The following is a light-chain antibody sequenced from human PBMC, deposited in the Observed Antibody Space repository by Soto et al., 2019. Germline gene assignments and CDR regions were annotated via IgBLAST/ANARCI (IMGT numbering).Light chain of an antibody. CDR3: SSSSISTAYL. CDR2: EVS. V-gene: IGLV2-14*01. CDR1: SSDVGGYDY. Sequence: SALTQPASVSGSPGQLITISCTGTSSDVGGYDYVSWYQLHPGKAPKLMVFEVSNRPSGVSYRFSGSKSGNTASLTISGLQAEDEADYFCSSSSISTAYLFGTGTKVTVL. J-gene: IGLJ1*01.